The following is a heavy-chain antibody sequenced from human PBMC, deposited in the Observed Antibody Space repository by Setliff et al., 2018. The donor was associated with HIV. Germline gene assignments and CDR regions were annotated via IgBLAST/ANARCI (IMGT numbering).Heavy chain of an antibody. V-gene: IGHV4-39*01. CDR3: ARQVSIPGVAITPVDY. J-gene: IGHJ4*02. CDR1: GGSLSSSNYY. Sequence: NPSETLSLTCTVSGGSLSSSNYYCGWIRQPPGKGLEWIGSIYYSGNTYYNPSLKSRVTISGDTSKKQLSLRLTSVTAADTAIYYCARQVSIPGVAITPVDYWGQGALVTVSS. CDR2: IYYSGNT. D-gene: IGHD5-12*01.